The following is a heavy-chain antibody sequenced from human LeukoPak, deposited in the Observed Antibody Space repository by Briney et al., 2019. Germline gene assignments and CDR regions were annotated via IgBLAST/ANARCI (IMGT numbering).Heavy chain of an antibody. CDR3: VKTVTMYYFDY. CDR2: ISSNGGST. CDR1: GFTFSSYA. V-gene: IGHV3-64D*09. D-gene: IGHD4-17*01. J-gene: IGHJ4*02. Sequence: GGSLRLSCSASGFTFSSYAMHWVRQAPGKGLEYVSAISSNGGSTYYADSVKGRFTISRDNSKNTLYLQMSSLRAEDTVVYYCVKTVTMYYFDYWGQGTLVTVSS.